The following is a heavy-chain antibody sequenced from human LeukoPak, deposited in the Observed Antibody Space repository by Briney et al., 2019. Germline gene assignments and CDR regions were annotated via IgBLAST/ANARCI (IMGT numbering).Heavy chain of an antibody. Sequence: ASVKLSCNASGYTFTNYDINWVRQATGQGHELMGWMNPNSGNTGYLQKFQGRVTMTMNTSISTAYMELSSLRSEDTAVYYCARALTPASGYSYGSWGQGTLVSVSS. D-gene: IGHD5-18*01. V-gene: IGHV1-8*01. CDR3: ARALTPASGYSYGS. CDR1: GYTFTNYD. J-gene: IGHJ4*02. CDR2: MNPNSGNT.